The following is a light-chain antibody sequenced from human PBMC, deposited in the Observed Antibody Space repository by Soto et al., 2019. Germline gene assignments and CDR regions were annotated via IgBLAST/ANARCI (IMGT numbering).Light chain of an antibody. CDR2: EVS. CDR1: SSDVGGYNY. Sequence: SVLTPPGSVSGYPGLSITISCTGTSSDVGGYNYVSWYQQHPGKAPKLMIYEVSNRPSGVSNRFSGSKSGNTASLTISGLQAEDEADYYCSSYTSSSTLHVFGTGTKVTVL. J-gene: IGLJ1*01. CDR3: SSYTSSSTLHV. V-gene: IGLV2-14*01.